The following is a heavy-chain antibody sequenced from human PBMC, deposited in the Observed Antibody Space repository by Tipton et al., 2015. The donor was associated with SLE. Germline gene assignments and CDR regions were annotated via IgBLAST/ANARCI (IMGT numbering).Heavy chain of an antibody. Sequence: SLRLSCAASGFTFSSYAMHWVRQAPGKGLEWVAVISYDGSNKYYADSVKGRFTISRDNSKNTLYLQMNGLRAEDTAVYYCARVKYYDSSGFGYWGQGTLVTVSS. CDR1: GFTFSSYA. CDR2: ISYDGSNK. J-gene: IGHJ4*02. V-gene: IGHV3-30-3*01. CDR3: ARVKYYDSSGFGY. D-gene: IGHD3-22*01.